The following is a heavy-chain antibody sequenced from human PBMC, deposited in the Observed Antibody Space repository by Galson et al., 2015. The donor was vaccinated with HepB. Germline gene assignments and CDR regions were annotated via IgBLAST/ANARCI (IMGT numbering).Heavy chain of an antibody. D-gene: IGHD3-10*01. CDR3: ARDGRMSGYGSGSFDY. CDR2: INWNGGST. V-gene: IGHV3-20*04. J-gene: IGHJ4*02. Sequence: SLRLSCAASGFTFDDYGMSWVRQAPGKGLEWVSGINWNGGSTAYADSVKGRFSISRDNAKNSLYLQMNSLRAEDTALYYCARDGRMSGYGSGSFDYWGQGTLVTVSS. CDR1: GFTFDDYG.